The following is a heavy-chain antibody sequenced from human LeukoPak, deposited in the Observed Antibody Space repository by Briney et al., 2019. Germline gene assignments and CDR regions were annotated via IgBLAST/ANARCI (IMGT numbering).Heavy chain of an antibody. J-gene: IGHJ4*02. CDR2: INHSGST. D-gene: IGHD4-17*01. Sequence: SETLSLTRAVCGGSFSGYYWSWIRQPPGKGLEWIGEINHSGSTNYNPSLKSRVTISVDTSKNQFSLKLSSVTAADTAVYYCARGGGDYTFDYWGQGTLVTVSS. CDR3: ARGGGDYTFDY. V-gene: IGHV4-34*01. CDR1: GGSFSGYY.